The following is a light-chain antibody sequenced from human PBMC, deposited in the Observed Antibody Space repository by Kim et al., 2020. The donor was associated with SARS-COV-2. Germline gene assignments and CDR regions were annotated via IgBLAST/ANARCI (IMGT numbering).Light chain of an antibody. CDR1: QDIRKY. V-gene: IGKV1-33*01. J-gene: IGKJ1*01. CDR3: QQYDNLPWT. Sequence: DIQMTQSPSSLSATVGDRVTITCQASQDIRKYLNWYQQKPGKAPKLLIYDASNLEIGVPSRFSGSGSGTHFTFTITSLQPEGYATYYCQQYDNLPWTFGQGTKVDIK. CDR2: DAS.